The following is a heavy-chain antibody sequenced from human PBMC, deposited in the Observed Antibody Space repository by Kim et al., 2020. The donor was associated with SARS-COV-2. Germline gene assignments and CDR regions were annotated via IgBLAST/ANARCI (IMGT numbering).Heavy chain of an antibody. Sequence: GSLRLSCAASGFTFSSYAMSWVRQAPGKGLEWIGSVYYTGSTYYNPSLKSRVTISVDTSKNQFSLKLSSVTAADTAVYYCARHFRGTSIRFLGLFQFDYWGQGTLVTVSS. V-gene: IGHV4-39*01. CDR2: VYYTGST. CDR3: ARHFRGTSIRFLGLFQFDY. J-gene: IGHJ4*02. D-gene: IGHD2-2*02. CDR1: GFTFSSYA.